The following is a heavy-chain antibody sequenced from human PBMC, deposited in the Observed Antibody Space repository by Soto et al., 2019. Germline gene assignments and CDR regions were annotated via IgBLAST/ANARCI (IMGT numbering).Heavy chain of an antibody. CDR3: ARSPPTISDYYFYMDV. V-gene: IGHV1-69*02. CDR2: IIPILNVA. J-gene: IGHJ6*03. D-gene: IGHD2-2*02. Sequence: ASVKVSCKASGGTFGRYTISWVRQAPGQGLEWMGRIIPILNVANYAQKFQGRVTITADKSTSTAYMEVSSLRSEDTAVYYCARSPPTISDYYFYMDVWGKGTTVTVSS. CDR1: GGTFGRYT.